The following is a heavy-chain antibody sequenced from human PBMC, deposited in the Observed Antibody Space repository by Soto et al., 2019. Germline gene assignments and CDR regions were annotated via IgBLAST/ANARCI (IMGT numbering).Heavy chain of an antibody. CDR1: GFTFSSYA. V-gene: IGHV3-64*01. CDR3: ARTELELQRAERKYYYYYMDV. J-gene: IGHJ6*03. D-gene: IGHD1-7*01. CDR2: ISSNGGST. Sequence: GGSLRLSCAASGFTFSSYAMHWVRQAPGKGLEYVSAISSNGGSTYYANSVKGRFTISRDNSKNTLYLQMGSLRAEDMAVYYCARTELELQRAERKYYYYYMDVWGKWTTVTVSS.